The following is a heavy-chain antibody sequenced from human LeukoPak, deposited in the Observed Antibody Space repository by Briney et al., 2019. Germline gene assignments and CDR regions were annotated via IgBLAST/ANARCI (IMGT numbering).Heavy chain of an antibody. CDR1: GFTFSSYA. Sequence: GGSLRLSCAASGFTFSSYAMSWVRQAPGKGLEWVSAISGSGGSTYYADSVKGRFTISRDNSKNTLYLQMNSLRAEDTAVYYCAKAEYSYGSGTHDYWGQGTLVTVSS. CDR3: AKAEYSYGSGTHDY. CDR2: ISGSGGST. D-gene: IGHD5-18*01. J-gene: IGHJ4*02. V-gene: IGHV3-23*01.